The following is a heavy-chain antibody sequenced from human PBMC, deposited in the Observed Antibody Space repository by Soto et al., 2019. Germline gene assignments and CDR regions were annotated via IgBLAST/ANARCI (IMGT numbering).Heavy chain of an antibody. CDR3: AKVNTVTSPFDY. CDR2: ISGSGGST. V-gene: IGHV3-23*01. J-gene: IGHJ4*02. Sequence: EVQLLESGGGLVQPGGSLRLSYADSGFTFSSYALSWVRQAPGKGLEWVSAISGSGGSTYYADSVKGRFTISRDNSKNTLYLQMNSLRAEDTAVYYCAKVNTVTSPFDYWGQGTLVTVSS. CDR1: GFTFSSYA. D-gene: IGHD4-17*01.